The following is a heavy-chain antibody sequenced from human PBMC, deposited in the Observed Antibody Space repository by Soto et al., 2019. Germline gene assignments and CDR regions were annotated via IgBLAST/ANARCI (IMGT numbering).Heavy chain of an antibody. V-gene: IGHV3-33*01. J-gene: IGHJ3*02. Sequence: GGSLRLSCAASGFTFSSYGMHWVRQAPGKGLEWVAVIWYDGSNKYYADSVKSRFTISRDNSKNTLYLQMNSLRAEDTAVYYCASGGWIAPGAFDIWGQGTMVTVSS. D-gene: IGHD3-10*01. CDR1: GFTFSSYG. CDR3: ASGGWIAPGAFDI. CDR2: IWYDGSNK.